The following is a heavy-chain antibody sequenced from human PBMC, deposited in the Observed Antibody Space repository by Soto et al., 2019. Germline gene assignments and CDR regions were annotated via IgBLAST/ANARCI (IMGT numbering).Heavy chain of an antibody. CDR2: ISGSGGST. Sequence: GGSLRLSCAASGFTFSSNAMSWVRQAPGKGLEWVSAISGSGGSTYYADSVKGRFTISRDNSKNTLYLQMNSLRAEDTAVYYCAKDHPPSGDFWSGYNPHTYYYYGMDVWGQGTTVTVSS. CDR1: GFTFSSNA. V-gene: IGHV3-23*01. D-gene: IGHD3-3*01. CDR3: AKDHPPSGDFWSGYNPHTYYYYGMDV. J-gene: IGHJ6*02.